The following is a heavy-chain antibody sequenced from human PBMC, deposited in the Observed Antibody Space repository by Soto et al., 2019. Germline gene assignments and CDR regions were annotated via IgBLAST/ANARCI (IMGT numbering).Heavy chain of an antibody. D-gene: IGHD1-1*01. J-gene: IGHJ6*02. CDR3: ASCTAGRIFYYYGMDV. V-gene: IGHV3-53*01. Sequence: PGGSLRLSCAASGFTVSSNYMSWVRQAPGKGLEWVSVIYSGGSTYYADSVKGRFTISRDNSKNTLYPQMNSLRAEDTAVYYCASCTAGRIFYYYGMDVWGQGTTVTVSS. CDR1: GFTVSSNY. CDR2: IYSGGST.